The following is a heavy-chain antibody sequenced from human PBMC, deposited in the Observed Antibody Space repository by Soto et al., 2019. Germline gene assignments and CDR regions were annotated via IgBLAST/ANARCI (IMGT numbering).Heavy chain of an antibody. CDR1: GFTFSSYG. CDR3: AREAARGFITDQNWFDP. CDR2: IWYDGSKK. D-gene: IGHD3-10*01. V-gene: IGHV3-33*01. Sequence: QVQLVESGGGVVQPGRSLRLSCAASGFTFSSYGMHWVRQAPGKGLEWVAVIWYDGSKKYYADSVKGRFTISRDNSKNTLYLQMNSLRAEDTAVYYCAREAARGFITDQNWFDPWGQGTLVTVSS. J-gene: IGHJ5*02.